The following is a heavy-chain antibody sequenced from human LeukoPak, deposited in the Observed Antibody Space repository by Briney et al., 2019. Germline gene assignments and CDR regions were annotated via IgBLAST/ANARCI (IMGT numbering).Heavy chain of an antibody. D-gene: IGHD3-10*01. J-gene: IGHJ4*02. CDR2: IIPIFGTA. CDR1: GGTFSSYA. Sequence: ASVKVSCKASGGTFSSYAISWVRQAPGQGLEWMGGIIPIFGTANYAQKFQGRVTITADESTSTAYMELSSLRSEDTAVYYCATGTRITMVRGVMPLHFDYWGQGTLVTVSS. V-gene: IGHV1-69*13. CDR3: ATGTRITMVRGVMPLHFDY.